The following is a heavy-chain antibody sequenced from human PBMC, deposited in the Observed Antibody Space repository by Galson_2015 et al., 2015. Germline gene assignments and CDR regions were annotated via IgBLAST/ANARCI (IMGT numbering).Heavy chain of an antibody. V-gene: IGHV3-23*01. Sequence: SLRLSCAASGFTFSSYAMIWVRQAPGKGLEWVSAISGSGGSTYYADSVKGRFTISRDNSKNTLYLQMNSLRAEDTAVYYCAKEHGDYVLFDYWGQGTLVTVSS. D-gene: IGHD4-17*01. CDR2: ISGSGGST. CDR3: AKEHGDYVLFDY. J-gene: IGHJ4*02. CDR1: GFTFSSYA.